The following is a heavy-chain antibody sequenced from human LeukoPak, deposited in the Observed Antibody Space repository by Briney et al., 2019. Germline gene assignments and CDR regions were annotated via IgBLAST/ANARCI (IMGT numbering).Heavy chain of an antibody. CDR2: IYSGGTT. V-gene: IGHV4-4*09. D-gene: IGHD1-26*01. Sequence: SETLSLTCTASGGSINNNYWSWIRQPPGKELEWIGYIYSGGTTSFNPSLESRVTIAVHTSNNQFSLKLNSVTAADTAVYFCARHGSKLVGPSTIYFDKWGQGILVTVSS. CDR1: GGSINNNY. CDR3: ARHGSKLVGPSTIYFDK. J-gene: IGHJ4*01.